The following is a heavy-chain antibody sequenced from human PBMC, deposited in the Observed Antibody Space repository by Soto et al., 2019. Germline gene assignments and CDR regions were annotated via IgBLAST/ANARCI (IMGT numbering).Heavy chain of an antibody. D-gene: IGHD1-20*01. CDR3: ARNGITGTTEKFVAY. CDR1: GFTFSSYG. Sequence: GGSLRLSCAASGFTFSSYGMHWVRQAPGKGLEWVAVIWYDGSNKYYADSVKGRFTISRDNSKNTLYLQMNSLRAEDTAVYYCARNGITGTTEKFVAYWGQGTLVTVSS. J-gene: IGHJ4*02. V-gene: IGHV3-33*01. CDR2: IWYDGSNK.